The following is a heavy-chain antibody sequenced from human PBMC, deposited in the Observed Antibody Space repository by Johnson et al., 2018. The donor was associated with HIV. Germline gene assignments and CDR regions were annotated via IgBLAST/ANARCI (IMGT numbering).Heavy chain of an antibody. J-gene: IGHJ3*02. CDR3: ARDPKRSGSYYKDAFDI. Sequence: QVLLVESGGGVVQPGRSLRLSCAASGFTFSSYAMHWVRQAPGKGLEWVAVISYDGSNKYYADSVKGRFTISRDNSKNTLYLQMNSLRAEDTAVYYCARDPKRSGSYYKDAFDIWGQGTMVTVSS. D-gene: IGHD3-10*01. V-gene: IGHV3-30-3*01. CDR2: ISYDGSNK. CDR1: GFTFSSYA.